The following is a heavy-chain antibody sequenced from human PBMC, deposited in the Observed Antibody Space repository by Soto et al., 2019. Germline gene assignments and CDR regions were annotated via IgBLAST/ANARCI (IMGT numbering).Heavy chain of an antibody. Sequence: SVKVSFKASGYTFTSYAMHWVRQAPGQGLEWMGRIIPILGIANYAQKLQGRVTITADKSTSTAYMELSSLRSEDTAVYYCASRRVEMATITTFDAFDIWGQGTMVTVSS. J-gene: IGHJ3*02. D-gene: IGHD5-12*01. CDR2: IIPILGIA. CDR1: GYTFTSYA. V-gene: IGHV1-69*04. CDR3: ASRRVEMATITTFDAFDI.